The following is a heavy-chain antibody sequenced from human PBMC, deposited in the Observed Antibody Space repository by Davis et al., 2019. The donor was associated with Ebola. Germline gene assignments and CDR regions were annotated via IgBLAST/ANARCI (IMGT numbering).Heavy chain of an antibody. CDR1: GFTFSSYG. CDR2: IWYDGSNK. V-gene: IGHV3-33*01. D-gene: IGHD3-22*01. CDR3: ARDLLTYYYDSTGPKEALDP. J-gene: IGHJ5*02. Sequence: PGGSLRLSCAASGFTFSSYGMHWVRQAPGKGLEWVAVIWYDGSNKYYADSVKGRFTISRDNSKNTLYLQMNSLRAEDTAVYYCARDLLTYYYDSTGPKEALDPWGQGTLVTVSS.